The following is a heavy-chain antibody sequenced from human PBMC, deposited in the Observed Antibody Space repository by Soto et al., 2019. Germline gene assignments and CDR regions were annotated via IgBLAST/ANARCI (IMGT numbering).Heavy chain of an antibody. CDR2: INHRGSA. D-gene: IGHD3-22*01. CDR1: GGTFSAYY. V-gene: IGHV4-34*01. Sequence: SETLSLTCAVHGGTFSAYYWSGIRQATGKGLEWIGEINHRGSATYSPSLKSRVTISVDTSKDQFSLRLTSLTAADTAVYFCARGGWGISSTPYYDNYYYMDIWGKGTTVTVSS. CDR3: ARGGWGISSTPYYDNYYYMDI. J-gene: IGHJ6*03.